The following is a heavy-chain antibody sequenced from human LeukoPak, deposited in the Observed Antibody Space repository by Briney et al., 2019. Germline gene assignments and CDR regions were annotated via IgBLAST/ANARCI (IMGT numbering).Heavy chain of an antibody. D-gene: IGHD1-1*01. CDR3: ARDLSRWAATTNWFDP. J-gene: IGHJ5*02. CDR2: ISWNSGSI. Sequence: PGGSLRLSCAASGFTFDDYAMHWVRHAPGKGLEWVSGISWNSGSIGYADSVKGRFTISRDNAKNSLYLQMNSLRVEDTAVYYCARDLSRWAATTNWFDPWGQGILVTVSS. V-gene: IGHV3-9*01. CDR1: GFTFDDYA.